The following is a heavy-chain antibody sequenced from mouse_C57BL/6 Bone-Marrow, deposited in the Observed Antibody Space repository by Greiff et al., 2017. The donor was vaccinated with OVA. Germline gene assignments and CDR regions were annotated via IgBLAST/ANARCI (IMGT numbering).Heavy chain of an antibody. J-gene: IGHJ1*03. D-gene: IGHD1-1*01. CDR2: INPYNGGT. Sequence: EVQLQQSGPVLVKPGASVKMSCKASGYTFTDYYMNWVKQSHGKSLEWIGVINPYNGGTSYNQKFKGKATLTVDKSSSTAYMELNSLTSEDSAVYYCAREYYGSSYLYWYCDVWGTGTTVTVSS. V-gene: IGHV1-19*01. CDR1: GYTFTDYY. CDR3: AREYYGSSYLYWYCDV.